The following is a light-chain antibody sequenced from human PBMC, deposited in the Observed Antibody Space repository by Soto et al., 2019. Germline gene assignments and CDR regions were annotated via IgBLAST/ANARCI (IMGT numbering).Light chain of an antibody. CDR3: QQYDSLPLT. J-gene: IGKJ4*01. CDR2: DAS. CDR1: QDIRKY. V-gene: IGKV1-33*01. Sequence: DIQMTQSPSSLSASVGDRVTITCQASQDIRKYLNWFQQRPGKAPKLLIYDASNLETGVPSRFSGGGSGADFTFTIRSLQPEDIATYYCQQYDSLPLTFGGGTKVEIK.